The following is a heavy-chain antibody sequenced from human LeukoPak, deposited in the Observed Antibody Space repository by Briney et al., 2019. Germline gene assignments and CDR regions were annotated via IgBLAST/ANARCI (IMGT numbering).Heavy chain of an antibody. CDR1: GGTFSSYA. CDR2: IIPIFGTA. Sequence: SVKVSCKASGGTFSSYAISWVRQAPGQGLEWMGGIIPIFGTANYARKFQGRVTITADESTSTAYMELSSLRSEDTAVYYCARDDYYGSGSANYPYYFDYWGQGTLVTVSS. J-gene: IGHJ4*02. CDR3: ARDDYYGSGSANYPYYFDY. V-gene: IGHV1-69*13. D-gene: IGHD3-10*01.